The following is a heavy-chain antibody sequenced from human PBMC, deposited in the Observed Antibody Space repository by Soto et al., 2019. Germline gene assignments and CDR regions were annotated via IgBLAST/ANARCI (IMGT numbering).Heavy chain of an antibody. J-gene: IGHJ4*02. V-gene: IGHV3-43D*04. CDR1: GFTFDDYA. CDR2: ISWDGGST. CDR3: AKGSPPYYYDSSGYYPC. Sequence: GGSLRLSCAASGFTFDDYAMHWVRQAPGKGLEWVSLISWDGGSTYYADSVKGRFTISRDNSKNSLYLQMNSLRAEDTALYYCAKGSPPYYYDSSGYYPCWGPGTMLTFSS. D-gene: IGHD3-22*01.